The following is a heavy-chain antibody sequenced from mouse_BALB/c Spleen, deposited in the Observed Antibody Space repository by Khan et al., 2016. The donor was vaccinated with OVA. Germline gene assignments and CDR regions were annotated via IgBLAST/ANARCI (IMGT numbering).Heavy chain of an antibody. Sequence: EVELVESGGDLVKPGGSLKLSCAASGFTFSSYGMSWVRQTPDKRLEWVATISSGGHYTYFPDSVRGRFTISRDNAKNTLYLQMSSLKSEDTAMYYCAITISTGKGDFYALNYWGQGTSVTVSS. CDR2: ISSGGHYT. J-gene: IGHJ4*01. CDR3: AITISTGKGDFYALNY. CDR1: GFTFSSYG. D-gene: IGHD1-1*01. V-gene: IGHV5-6*01.